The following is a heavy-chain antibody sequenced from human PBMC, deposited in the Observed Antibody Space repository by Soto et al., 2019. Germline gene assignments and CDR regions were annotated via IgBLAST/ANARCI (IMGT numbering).Heavy chain of an antibody. Sequence: GASVKVSCKASGFTFTSSAVQWVRQARGQRLEWKGWIVVGSGNTNYAQKFQERVTITRDMSTSTAYMELSSLRSEDTAVYYCAAPRDGYYDSSGYYYGSPYYYYYGMDVWGQGTTVTVSS. J-gene: IGHJ6*02. CDR3: AAPRDGYYDSSGYYYGSPYYYYYGMDV. V-gene: IGHV1-58*01. D-gene: IGHD3-22*01. CDR2: IVVGSGNT. CDR1: GFTFTSSA.